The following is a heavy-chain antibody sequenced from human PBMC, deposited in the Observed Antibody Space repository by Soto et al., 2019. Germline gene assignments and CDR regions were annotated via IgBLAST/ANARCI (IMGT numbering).Heavy chain of an antibody. D-gene: IGHD6-19*01. CDR1: GDSVSSSFW. CDR2: IYHSEST. J-gene: IGHJ4*02. CDR3: AIPSGLTVTGPDY. Sequence: TSETLSLTCTVSGDSVSSSFWWTWVRQAPGKGLEWIGEIYHSESTNYNPSLKSRVTISLDKSKNQFSLRLTSVTAADTAVYYCAIPSGLTVTGPDYWGQGTLVTVSS. V-gene: IGHV4-4*02.